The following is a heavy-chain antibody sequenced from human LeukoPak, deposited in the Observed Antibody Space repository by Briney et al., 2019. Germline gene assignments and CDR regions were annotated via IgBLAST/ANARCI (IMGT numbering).Heavy chain of an antibody. CDR2: MYYSGIT. CDR1: GGSISSGYW. D-gene: IGHD1-26*01. J-gene: IGHJ5*02. CDR3: ARAGGSYNRRFDP. V-gene: IGHV4-4*02. Sequence: PSGTLSLTCDVSGGSISSGYWWSWVRQPPGKGLEWIGSMYYSGITYYNPSLKSRVTISVDTSKNQFSLKLSSVTAADTAVYYCARAGGSYNRRFDPWGQGTLVTVSS.